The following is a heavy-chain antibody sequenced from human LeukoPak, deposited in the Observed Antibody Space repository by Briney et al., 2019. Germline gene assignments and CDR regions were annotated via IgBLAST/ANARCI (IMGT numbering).Heavy chain of an antibody. CDR1: GFNFDDYA. V-gene: IGHV3-43D*03. Sequence: PGGSLRLSCAASGFNFDDYAMHWVRQAPGKGLEWISLISWDGGYTYYADSVKGRFTISRDDSKNSLYLQMNSLRAEDTALYYCARDGGYDLYYYYYYMDVWGKGTTVTVSS. CDR3: ARDGGYDLYYYYYYMDV. D-gene: IGHD5-12*01. CDR2: ISWDGGYT. J-gene: IGHJ6*03.